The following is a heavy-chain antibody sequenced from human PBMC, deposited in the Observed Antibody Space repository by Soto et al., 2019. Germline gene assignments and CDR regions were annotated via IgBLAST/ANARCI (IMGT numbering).Heavy chain of an antibody. CDR1: GFTFRTYT. Sequence: PGGSLRLSCTASGFTFRTYTMNWVRQAPGKGLEWVSSISSSSGYIYYADSVKGRFTISRDNAKNSLYLLMNSLTADDTAVYYCARVGGDGYNYVPHYFDYWGQGALVTVSS. J-gene: IGHJ4*02. CDR3: ARVGGDGYNYVPHYFDY. V-gene: IGHV3-21*01. CDR2: ISSSSGYI. D-gene: IGHD5-12*01.